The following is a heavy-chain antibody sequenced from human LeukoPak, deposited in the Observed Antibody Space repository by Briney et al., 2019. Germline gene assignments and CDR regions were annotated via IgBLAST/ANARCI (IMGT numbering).Heavy chain of an antibody. Sequence: GGSLRLSCAASGFTFSSYAMSWVRQAPGRGLEWVSTISGSGGSTYYADSVKGRFTISRDNSENTLYLQMNSLRTEDTAVYYCAKGSGLTGTFFDYWGQGTLVTVSS. CDR3: AKGSGLTGTFFDY. CDR2: ISGSGGST. CDR1: GFTFSSYA. J-gene: IGHJ4*02. V-gene: IGHV3-23*01. D-gene: IGHD7-27*01.